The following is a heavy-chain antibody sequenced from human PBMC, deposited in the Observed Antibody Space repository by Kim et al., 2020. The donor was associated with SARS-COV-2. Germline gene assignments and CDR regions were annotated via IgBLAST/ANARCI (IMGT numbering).Heavy chain of an antibody. V-gene: IGHV4-38-2*02. CDR2: IYHSGST. D-gene: IGHD1-26*01. J-gene: IGHJ4*02. Sequence: SETLSLTCTVSGYSISSGYYWGWIRQPPGKGLEWIGSIYHSGSTYYNPSLKSRVTISVDTSKNQFSLKLSSVTAADTAVYYCATEPSGSYYLDYWGQGTLVTVSS. CDR3: ATEPSGSYYLDY. CDR1: GYSISSGYY.